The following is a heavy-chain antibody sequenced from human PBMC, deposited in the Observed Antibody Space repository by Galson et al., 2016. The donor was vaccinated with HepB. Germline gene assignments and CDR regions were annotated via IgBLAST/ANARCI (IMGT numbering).Heavy chain of an antibody. V-gene: IGHV3-48*02. CDR3: AKFQYNERVDALDI. CDR2: IHTTTGNI. CDR1: GFTFSSYA. D-gene: IGHD1-26*01. Sequence: SLRLSCAASGFTFSSYAMHWVRQAPGKGPEWVSYIHTTTGNIYYADSVKGRFTISRDNAKNLLYLQMNSLRDEDTAVYYCAKFQYNERVDALDIWGQGTTVTVSS. J-gene: IGHJ3*02.